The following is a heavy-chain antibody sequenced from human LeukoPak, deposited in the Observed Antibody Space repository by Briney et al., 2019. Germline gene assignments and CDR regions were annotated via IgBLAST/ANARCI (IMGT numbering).Heavy chain of an antibody. D-gene: IGHD3-3*01. J-gene: IGHJ6*03. V-gene: IGHV3-74*01. CDR1: GFTFSNYG. CDR2: LNSDGSST. Sequence: GGSLRLSCAASGFTFSNYGLNWVRQAPGKGLVWVSRLNSDGSSTSYADSVKGRFTISRDNAKNTLYLQMNSLRAEDTAVYYCARDHSYYDFWSGYYRTYYYYYMDVWGKGTTVTVSS. CDR3: ARDHSYYDFWSGYYRTYYYYYMDV.